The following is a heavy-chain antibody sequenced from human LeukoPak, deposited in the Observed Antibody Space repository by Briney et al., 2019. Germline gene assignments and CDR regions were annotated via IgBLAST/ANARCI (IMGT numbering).Heavy chain of an antibody. Sequence: GESLKISCKGSGYSFTSYWIGWVRPMPGKGLEWMGIIYPGDSDTRYSPSFQGQVTISADKSISTAYLQWGSLKASDTAMYYCARQVRSIVGASCFDYWGQGTLVTVSS. CDR1: GYSFTSYW. CDR2: IYPGDSDT. D-gene: IGHD1-26*01. V-gene: IGHV5-51*01. J-gene: IGHJ4*02. CDR3: ARQVRSIVGASCFDY.